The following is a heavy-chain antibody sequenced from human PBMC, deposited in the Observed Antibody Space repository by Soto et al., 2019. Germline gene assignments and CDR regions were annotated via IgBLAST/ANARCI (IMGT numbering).Heavy chain of an antibody. CDR1: GFTFSNYE. J-gene: IGHJ6*03. CDR3: ARRRYGSRCPNVYRDV. Sequence: EAQLVESGGGLVQPGGSLRLSCAASGFTFSNYEMHWVRQAPGKGLEYVSGISNNGAHTDYAKSVKGRFTIYRDNSEHTLYLQMGSLRAEDMALYYCARRRYGSRCPNVYRDVWGKMTTVTVSS. CDR2: ISNNGAHT. V-gene: IGHV3-64*01. D-gene: IGHD6-13*01.